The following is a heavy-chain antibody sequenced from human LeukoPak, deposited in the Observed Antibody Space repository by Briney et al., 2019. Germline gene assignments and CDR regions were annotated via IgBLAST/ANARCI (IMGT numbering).Heavy chain of an antibody. D-gene: IGHD1-1*01. J-gene: IGHJ4*02. CDR1: GFTVSSNY. CDR3: ARGNWNYFPY. V-gene: IGHV3-53*01. CDR2: IYSGGST. Sequence: GESLRLSCAASGFTVSSNYMSWVRQAPGKGLEWVSVIYSGGSTYYADSVKGRFTISRDNSKNTLYLQMNSLRAEHTAVYYCARGNWNYFPYWGQGTLVTVSS.